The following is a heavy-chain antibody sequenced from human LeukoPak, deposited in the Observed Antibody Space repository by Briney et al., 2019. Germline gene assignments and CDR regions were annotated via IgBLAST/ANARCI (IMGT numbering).Heavy chain of an antibody. Sequence: GGSLRLSCVASGFTFSSYAMDWVRQAPGKGLEWVSAISGSGGNTYYADSVKGRFTISRDHSKTTLFLQMNSLRAEDTAVYYCAKSFGYSRSWFDNWGQGTLVTVSS. J-gene: IGHJ4*02. CDR3: AKSFGYSRSWFDN. V-gene: IGHV3-23*01. D-gene: IGHD6-13*01. CDR1: GFTFSSYA. CDR2: ISGSGGNT.